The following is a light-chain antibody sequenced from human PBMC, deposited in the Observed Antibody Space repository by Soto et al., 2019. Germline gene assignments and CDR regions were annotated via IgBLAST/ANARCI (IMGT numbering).Light chain of an antibody. V-gene: IGKV3-15*01. CDR2: GAS. J-gene: IGKJ1*01. CDR3: QHYNDWPPWT. CDR1: QSVSSN. Sequence: EIEMTQSPATLYLSPGERATLYCWASQSVSSNLAWYQQKPGQAPRLLIYGASTRVTGVPARFSGSGSGTEFILIISSLQSEDFAVYYCQHYNDWPPWTFGQGTKVDIK.